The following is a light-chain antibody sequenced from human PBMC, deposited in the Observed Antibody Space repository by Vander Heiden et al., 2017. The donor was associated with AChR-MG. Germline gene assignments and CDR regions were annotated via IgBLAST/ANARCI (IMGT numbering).Light chain of an antibody. Sequence: QSALTQPPSASGSPGQSVTISCTGTSSDVGGYNYVSWYQQHPGKAPKVMIYEVSKRPSGVPDRFSGSKSGNTAALTVSGLQVEDEADYYCCSYAGTNNLVFGGGTKLTVL. CDR3: CSYAGTNNLV. CDR2: EVS. CDR1: SSDVGGYNY. J-gene: IGLJ3*02. V-gene: IGLV2-8*01.